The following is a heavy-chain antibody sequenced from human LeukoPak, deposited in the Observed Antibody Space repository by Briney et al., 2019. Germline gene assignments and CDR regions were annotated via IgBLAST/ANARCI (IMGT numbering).Heavy chain of an antibody. CDR3: EKKILDLVAPPADY. D-gene: IGHD5-12*01. J-gene: IGHJ4*02. V-gene: IGHV3-23*01. CDR2: ISGSGGST. CDR1: GFSFSSYA. Sequence: GGCLRLSCVASGFSFSSYAMSWVRQAPRKGLEWVSAISGSGGSTYYADSVKGRLTMSRNNSKTTLYMQMTSLRAEDKAVYYCEKKILDLVAPPADYWGQGTPVTVSS.